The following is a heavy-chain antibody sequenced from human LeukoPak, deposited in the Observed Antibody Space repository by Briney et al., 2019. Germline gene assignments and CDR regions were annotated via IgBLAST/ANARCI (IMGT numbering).Heavy chain of an antibody. D-gene: IGHD2-21*02. J-gene: IGHJ4*02. CDR3: VKRPYCGGDCYYFDY. Sequence: GGSLRLSCSASGFTFSSYAMHWVRQAPGKGLEYVSTISSSGGSTYYADYVKGRFTISRDNSKDTLYLQMSSLRAEDTAVYYCVKRPYCGGDCYYFDYWGQGTLVTVSS. CDR2: ISSSGGST. CDR1: GFTFSSYA. V-gene: IGHV3-64D*06.